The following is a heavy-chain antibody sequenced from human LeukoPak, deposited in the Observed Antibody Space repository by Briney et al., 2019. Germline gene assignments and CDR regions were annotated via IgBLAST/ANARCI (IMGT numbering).Heavy chain of an antibody. D-gene: IGHD6-6*01. Sequence: SGGSLRLSCAASGFTFSSYAMSWVRQAPGKGLEWVSAISGSGGSTYYADSVKGRFTISRDNAKNSLYLQMNSLRAEDTAVYYCARGPTRYSSYNWFDPWGQGTLVTVSS. CDR3: ARGPTRYSSYNWFDP. CDR2: ISGSGGST. V-gene: IGHV3-23*01. J-gene: IGHJ5*02. CDR1: GFTFSSYA.